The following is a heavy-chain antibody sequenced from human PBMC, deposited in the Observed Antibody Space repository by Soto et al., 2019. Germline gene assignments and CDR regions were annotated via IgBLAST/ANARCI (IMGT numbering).Heavy chain of an antibody. Sequence: GGSLRLSCAASGFTFSSYSMNWVRQAPGKGLEWVSYICSSSSTIYYADSLKGRFTISSDNANNSLYLQMNSLRAEDTAVYYFARDLEYFDWLFTPDAFDIWGQGTMVTVSS. J-gene: IGHJ3*02. V-gene: IGHV3-48*01. CDR1: GFTFSSYS. CDR2: ICSSSSTI. CDR3: ARDLEYFDWLFTPDAFDI. D-gene: IGHD3-9*01.